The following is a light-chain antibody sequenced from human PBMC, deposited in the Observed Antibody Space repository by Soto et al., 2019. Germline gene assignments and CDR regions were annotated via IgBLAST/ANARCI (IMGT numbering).Light chain of an antibody. CDR2: AAS. CDR3: QQLNSYSWT. CDR1: QGSGSY. V-gene: IGKV1-9*01. Sequence: DIQLTQSPSFLSASVGDRVKITCRASQGSGSYLAWYQQKPGKAPKLLIYAASTLQSGVPSRFSGSGSGTEFTLTISSLQPEDFATYYCQQLNSYSWTFGQGTKVEIQ. J-gene: IGKJ1*01.